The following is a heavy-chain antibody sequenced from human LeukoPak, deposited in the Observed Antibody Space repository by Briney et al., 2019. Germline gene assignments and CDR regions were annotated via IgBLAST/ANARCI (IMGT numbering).Heavy chain of an antibody. CDR1: GGSISSSSYY. CDR3: ARIVGASDY. D-gene: IGHD1-26*01. Sequence: PSETLSLTCTVSGGSISSSSYYWGWIRQPPGKGVEWIGSIYYSGSTYYNPSLKSRVTISVDTSKNQFSLKLSSVTAADTAVYYCARIVGASDYWGQGTLVTVSS. J-gene: IGHJ4*02. V-gene: IGHV4-39*01. CDR2: IYYSGST.